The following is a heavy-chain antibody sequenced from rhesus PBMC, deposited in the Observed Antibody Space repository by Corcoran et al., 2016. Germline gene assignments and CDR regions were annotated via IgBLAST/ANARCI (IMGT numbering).Heavy chain of an antibody. D-gene: IGHD1-44*02. Sequence: QVQLQESGPGLVKPSETLSLTCAVSGGSISYDYYWSWIRQPPGKGLEWIGYIYGSGGGTNYNPSLKNRVTISIDTSKNQFSLKLSSVTAADTAVYYCASIVGATLGLSDYWGQGVLVTVSS. J-gene: IGHJ4*01. CDR3: ASIVGATLGLSDY. CDR2: IYGSGGGT. V-gene: IGHV4-106*01. CDR1: GGSISYDYY.